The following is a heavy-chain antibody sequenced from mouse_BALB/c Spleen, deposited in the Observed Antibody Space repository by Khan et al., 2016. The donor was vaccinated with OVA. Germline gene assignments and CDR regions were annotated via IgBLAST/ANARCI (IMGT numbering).Heavy chain of an antibody. CDR1: GYTFTNYW. D-gene: IGHD2-4*01. Sequence: QIQLVQSGAELARPGASVKLSCKASGYTFTNYWIKWVNQRPGQGLEWIGAIYPGDGDTRYTQKFKGKATLTADKSSSTAYMQLRSLGSEDSAFDFCARGGITTGYFDYWGQGTTLTVSS. V-gene: IGHV1-87*01. CDR2: IYPGDGDT. J-gene: IGHJ2*01. CDR3: ARGGITTGYFDY.